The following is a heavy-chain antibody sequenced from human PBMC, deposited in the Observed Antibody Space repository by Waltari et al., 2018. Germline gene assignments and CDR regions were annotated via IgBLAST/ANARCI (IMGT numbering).Heavy chain of an antibody. D-gene: IGHD3-22*01. Sequence: QVQLQESGPGLVKPSQTLSLTCTVSGGSISSGGYYWSWIRQHPGKGLEWIGYIYYSGSTYYYPSLKSRVTISVDTSKNQFSLKLSSVTAADTAVYYCARGGTMIQEYFDYWGQGTLVTVSS. V-gene: IGHV4-31*03. J-gene: IGHJ4*02. CDR2: IYYSGST. CDR3: ARGGTMIQEYFDY. CDR1: GGSISSGGYY.